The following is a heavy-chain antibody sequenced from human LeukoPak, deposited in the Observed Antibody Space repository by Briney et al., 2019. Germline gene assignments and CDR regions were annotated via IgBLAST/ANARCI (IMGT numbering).Heavy chain of an antibody. CDR2: ISPNSGGT. V-gene: IGHV1-2*06. Sequence: ASVKVSCKASGYTFTGYYMHWVRQAPGQGLEWMGRISPNSGGTNYAQKFQGRVTMTRDTSISTAYMELSRLRSDDTAVYYCARELSGFYYDSSGSFDYWGQGTLVTVSS. J-gene: IGHJ4*02. CDR3: ARELSGFYYDSSGSFDY. D-gene: IGHD3-22*01. CDR1: GYTFTGYY.